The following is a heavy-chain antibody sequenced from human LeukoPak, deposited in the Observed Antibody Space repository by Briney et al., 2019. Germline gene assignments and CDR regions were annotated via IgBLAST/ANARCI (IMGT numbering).Heavy chain of an antibody. J-gene: IGHJ4*02. D-gene: IGHD3-22*01. CDR2: ISRGVGST. CDR1: GFTFGSYD. V-gene: IGHV3-23*01. Sequence: GGSLRLSCAASGFTFGSYDLSWVRQAPGKGLECVAAISRGVGSTYYADSVKGRFTISRDNSKNTLYLQMNNLRADDTAVYYCAKRYYYYTSGFDYWGQGTLVTVSS. CDR3: AKRYYYYTSGFDY.